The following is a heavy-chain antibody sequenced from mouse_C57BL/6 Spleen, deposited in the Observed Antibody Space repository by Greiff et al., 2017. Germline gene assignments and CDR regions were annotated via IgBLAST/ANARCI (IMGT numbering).Heavy chain of an antibody. V-gene: IGHV1-74*01. CDR1: GYTFTSYW. CDR2: IHPSDSDT. Sequence: QVQLQQPGAELVKPGASVKVSCKASGYTFTSYWMHWVKQRPGQGLEWIGRIHPSDSDTNNNQKFKGKATLTVDKSSSTAYMQISSLTSEDSAVYYCAIRAGYYVGRYAMDYWGQGTSVTVSS. CDR3: AIRAGYYVGRYAMDY. J-gene: IGHJ4*01. D-gene: IGHD2-3*01.